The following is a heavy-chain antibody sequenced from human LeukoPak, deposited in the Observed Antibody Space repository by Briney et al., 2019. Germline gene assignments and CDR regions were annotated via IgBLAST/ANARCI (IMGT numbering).Heavy chain of an antibody. Sequence: GGSLRLSCAASGFTFSAYNMHWVRQAPGKGLEWISYNSRSSTTIYYADSVKGRFTISRDDAKNSLYLQINSLRDEDTAVYYCARAAGYYAPFDYWGQGTLVTVSS. CDR2: NSRSSTTI. V-gene: IGHV3-48*02. D-gene: IGHD2-2*01. CDR1: GFTFSAYN. J-gene: IGHJ4*02. CDR3: ARAAGYYAPFDY.